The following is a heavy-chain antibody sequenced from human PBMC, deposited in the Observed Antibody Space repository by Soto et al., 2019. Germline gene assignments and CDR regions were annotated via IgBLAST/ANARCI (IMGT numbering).Heavy chain of an antibody. CDR1: GFTFSDYY. D-gene: IGHD3-16*01. CDR3: ARSGYGEVATLDY. V-gene: IGHV3-11*01. J-gene: IGHJ4*02. Sequence: GGSLRLSCAASGFTFSDYYRSWIRQAPGKGLEWVSYISSSGSTIYYADSVKGRFTISRDNAKNSLYLQMNSLRAEDMAVYYCARSGYGEVATLDYWGQGTLLTVSS. CDR2: ISSSGSTI.